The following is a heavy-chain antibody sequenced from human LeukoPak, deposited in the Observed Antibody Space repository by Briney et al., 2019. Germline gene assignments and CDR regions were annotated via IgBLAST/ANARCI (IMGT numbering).Heavy chain of an antibody. V-gene: IGHV4-59*01. CDR1: GGSISSYY. D-gene: IGHD3-3*01. CDR3: ARSDYDFWSGYSFGWFDP. CDR2: IYYSGST. Sequence: SETLSLTCTVSGGSISSYYWSWIRQPPGKGLEWIGYIYYSGSTNYNPSLKSRVTISVDTSKNQFSLKLSSVTAADTAVYYCARSDYDFWSGYSFGWFDPWGQGTLVTVSP. J-gene: IGHJ5*02.